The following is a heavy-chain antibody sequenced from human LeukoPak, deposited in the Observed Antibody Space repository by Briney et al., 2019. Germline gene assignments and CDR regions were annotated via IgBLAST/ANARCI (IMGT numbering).Heavy chain of an antibody. D-gene: IGHD1-26*01. CDR3: AKVIVGATYYFDY. CDR1: GFTFSSYA. J-gene: IGHJ4*02. CDR2: ISGSGGST. Sequence: GGSLRLSCAASGFTFSSYAVSWVRQAPGKGLEWVSAISGSGGSTYYADSVKGRITISRDNSKNTLYLQMNSLRAEDTAVYYCAKVIVGATYYFDYWGQGTLVTVSS. V-gene: IGHV3-23*01.